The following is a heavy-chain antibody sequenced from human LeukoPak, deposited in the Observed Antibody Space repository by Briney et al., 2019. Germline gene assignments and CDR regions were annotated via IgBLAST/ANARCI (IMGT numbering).Heavy chain of an antibody. D-gene: IGHD3-9*01. CDR2: LRYDGSNQ. Sequence: GGSLRLSCEASGFTFIRNGMHWVRQAPGKGREWVAFLRYDGSNQYYAGSVQGRFTISRDNSKNTLYLQMYSLRAEDTAVYYCARDDPHYDILTGYYPIDSWGQGTLVTVSS. CDR1: GFTFIRNG. CDR3: ARDDPHYDILTGYYPIDS. J-gene: IGHJ4*02. V-gene: IGHV3-30*02.